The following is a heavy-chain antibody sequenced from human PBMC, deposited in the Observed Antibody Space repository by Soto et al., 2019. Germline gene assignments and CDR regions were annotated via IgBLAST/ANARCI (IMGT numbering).Heavy chain of an antibody. CDR1: GFTFSSYS. CDR3: ARDKDLYYYDSSGYEY. V-gene: IGHV3-21*01. J-gene: IGHJ4*02. Sequence: GGSLRLSCAASGFTFSSYSMNWVRQAPGKGLEWVSSISSSSSYIYYADSVKGRFTISRDNAKNSLYQQMNSLRAEDTAVYYCARDKDLYYYDSSGYEYWGQGTLVTVSS. D-gene: IGHD3-22*01. CDR2: ISSSSSYI.